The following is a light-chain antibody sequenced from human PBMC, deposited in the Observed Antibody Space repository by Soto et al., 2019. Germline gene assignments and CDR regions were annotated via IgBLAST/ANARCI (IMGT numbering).Light chain of an antibody. CDR2: DAS. CDR1: QGISSA. V-gene: IGKV1D-13*01. J-gene: IGKJ3*01. CDR3: QKFDDYPSN. Sequence: AIPLTQSPSSLSASVGDSVTITCRTSQGISSALAWYQQKPGRPPKLLIYDASNLESGVPSRFSGSRSGTDFTLTVSSLQPEDFATYYCQKFDDYPSNFGPGTKVDFK.